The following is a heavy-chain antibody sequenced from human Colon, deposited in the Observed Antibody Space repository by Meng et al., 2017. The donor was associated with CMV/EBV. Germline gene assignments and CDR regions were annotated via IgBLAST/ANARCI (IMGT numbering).Heavy chain of an antibody. Sequence: NNNYYWGWIRQPPGKGLEWIGNIYYSGNTYYNPSLRSRVTISADTSKNRFSLRLTSVTAADTALYYCARLQQMYRLHNTLPWTFDYWGQGTLVTVSS. CDR1: NNNYY. CDR2: IYYSGNT. D-gene: IGHD4-11*01. CDR3: ARLQQMYRLHNTLPWTFDY. J-gene: IGHJ4*02. V-gene: IGHV4-39*07.